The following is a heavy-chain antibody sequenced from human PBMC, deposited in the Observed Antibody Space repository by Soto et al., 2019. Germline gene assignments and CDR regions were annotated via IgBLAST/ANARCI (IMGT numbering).Heavy chain of an antibody. J-gene: IGHJ4*02. Sequence: SVKVSCKASGXXFAXYAISWXXXAPXXXXXWMGGIIPIFGTANYAQKFQGRVTITADESTSTAYMELSSLRSEDTAVYYCARMFPIRSIAVPPPYYFDYWGQGTLVTVSS. CDR1: GXXFAXYA. CDR3: ARMFPIRSIAVPPPYYFDY. CDR2: IIPIFGTA. V-gene: IGHV1-69*13. D-gene: IGHD6-19*01.